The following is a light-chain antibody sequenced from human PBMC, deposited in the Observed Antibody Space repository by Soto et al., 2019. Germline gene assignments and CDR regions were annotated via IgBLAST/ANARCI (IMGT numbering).Light chain of an antibody. CDR2: SNN. CDR1: SSNIGSNT. CDR3: ATWDDSLIGWV. Sequence: QAVVTQPPSVSETPGQRVTISCSGSSSNIGSNTVNWYQQFPGTAPKLLIYSNNQWPSGVPDRFSGSKSGTSASLAISGLQSEDEADYYCATWDDSLIGWVFGGGTKLTVL. V-gene: IGLV1-44*01. J-gene: IGLJ3*02.